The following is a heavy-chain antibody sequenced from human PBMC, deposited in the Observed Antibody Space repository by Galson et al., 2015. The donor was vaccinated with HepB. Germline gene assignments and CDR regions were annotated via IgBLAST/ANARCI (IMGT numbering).Heavy chain of an antibody. CDR3: AREKYCTNGVCYTDKTPPSIAAAATYYFDY. CDR1: GYTFTGYH. CDR2: INPNSGGT. J-gene: IGHJ4*02. D-gene: IGHD2-8*01. V-gene: IGHV1-2*04. Sequence: SVKVSCKASGYTFTGYHMHWVRQAPGQGLEWMGWINPNSGGTNYAQKFQGWVTVTRDTSISTAYMELSRLRSDDTAVYYCAREKYCTNGVCYTDKTPPSIAAAATYYFDYWGQGTLVTVSS.